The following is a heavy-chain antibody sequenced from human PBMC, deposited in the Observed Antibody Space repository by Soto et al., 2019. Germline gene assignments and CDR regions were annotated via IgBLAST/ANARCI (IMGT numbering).Heavy chain of an antibody. D-gene: IGHD6-13*01. J-gene: IGHJ6*02. CDR2: MYYSGST. CDR3: ARDDAAAAGDYGMDV. Sequence: QVQLQESGPGLVKPSETLSLTCTVSGGSISSYYWSWIRQPPGKGLEWIGYMYYSGSTNYHPSLKIRVTISVDTSKNQFSLKLSSVTAADTGVYYCARDDAAAAGDYGMDVWGQATTVTVSS. CDR1: GGSISSYY. V-gene: IGHV4-59*01.